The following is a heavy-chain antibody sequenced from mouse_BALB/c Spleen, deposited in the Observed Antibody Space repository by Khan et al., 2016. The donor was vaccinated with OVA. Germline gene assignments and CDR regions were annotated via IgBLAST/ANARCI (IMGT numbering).Heavy chain of an antibody. V-gene: IGHV5-4*02. CDR1: GFTFSDYY. CDR3: ARGFYGGPFIY. J-gene: IGHJ3*01. CDR2: ISDGGSYT. D-gene: IGHD1-1*02. Sequence: EVELVESGGGLVKPGGSLKLSCAASGFTFSDYYMYWVRQTPEKRLEWVATISDGGSYTYYPDSVKGRFTISRDDVKNNLYLQVSGLKSEDSAMYYCARGFYGGPFIYWGQGTLVTVSA.